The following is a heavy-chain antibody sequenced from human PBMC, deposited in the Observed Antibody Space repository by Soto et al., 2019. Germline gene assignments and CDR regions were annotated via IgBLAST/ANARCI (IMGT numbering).Heavy chain of an antibody. CDR3: ARGGYSSTWSNLVDRSGLVV. D-gene: IGHD6-13*01. Sequence: QVQLVQSGAEAKKPGSSVKVSCKTSGGTFSSYAISWVRQAPGQGLEWMGGIVPLFRTTNYAQKFQGRVTITADTSMYTVYMEMSGLSSGDTAVYYCARGGYSSTWSNLVDRSGLVVWGQGTTVTVSS. V-gene: IGHV1-69*06. J-gene: IGHJ6*02. CDR1: GGTFSSYA. CDR2: IVPLFRTT.